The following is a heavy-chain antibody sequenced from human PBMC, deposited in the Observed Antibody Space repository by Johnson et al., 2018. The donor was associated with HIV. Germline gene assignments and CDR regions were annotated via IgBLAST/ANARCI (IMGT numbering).Heavy chain of an antibody. Sequence: VQLVESGGGVVQHGRSLRLSCAASGFTFSSYGMHWVRQAPGKGLEWVAVIWYDGSNKYYADSVKGRFTISRDNSKNTLYLQMNSLRAEDTAVYYCTKGRIFGVVMEAFDIWGQGTMVTVSS. V-gene: IGHV3-33*06. CDR2: IWYDGSNK. CDR1: GFTFSSYG. D-gene: IGHD3-3*01. J-gene: IGHJ3*02. CDR3: TKGRIFGVVMEAFDI.